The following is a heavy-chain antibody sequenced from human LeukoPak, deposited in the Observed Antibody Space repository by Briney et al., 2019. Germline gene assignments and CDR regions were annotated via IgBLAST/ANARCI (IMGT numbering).Heavy chain of an antibody. J-gene: IGHJ4*02. CDR3: AKDRGCGSDCFSYFDS. Sequence: GGSPRLSCAASRFTFNSYTMSWVRRAPGKGLEWVSAISASGGTTYYADSVKGRFSISRDNSKNTVYLQMSSLRAEDTAVYYCAKDRGCGSDCFSYFDSWGQGTLVTVSS. D-gene: IGHD2-21*02. CDR2: ISASGGTT. V-gene: IGHV3-23*01. CDR1: RFTFNSYT.